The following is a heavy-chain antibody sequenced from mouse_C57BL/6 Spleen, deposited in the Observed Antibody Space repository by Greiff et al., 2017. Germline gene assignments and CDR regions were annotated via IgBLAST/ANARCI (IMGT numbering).Heavy chain of an antibody. D-gene: IGHD4-1*02. V-gene: IGHV5-12*01. CDR3: ARRGSTDSYAMDY. CDR2: ISNGGGST. J-gene: IGHJ4*01. Sequence: EVHLLQPGAGLVQPGASLKLSCAASGFTFSDYYMSWVRQTPEQSLEWVAYISNGGGSTYYHDTVKGRFTLTRDNAKNTLYLQMSRLKSEDTAMYYCARRGSTDSYAMDYWGQGTSVTVSS. CDR1: GFTFSDYY.